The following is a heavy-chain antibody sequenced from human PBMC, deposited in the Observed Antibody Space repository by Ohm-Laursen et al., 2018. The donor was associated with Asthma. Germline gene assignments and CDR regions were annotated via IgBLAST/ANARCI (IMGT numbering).Heavy chain of an antibody. CDR2: ISSSGGST. V-gene: IGHV3-23*01. D-gene: IGHD3-3*01. CDR1: GFNFGSYA. CDR3: AHTEFWSAYYFDF. Sequence: SLRLSCTASGFNFGSYAMTWVRQAPGKGLEWVSGISSSGGSTHYADNVKGRFTISRDNSKNTLYLQMNSLRAEDTAVYYCAHTEFWSAYYFDFWGQGTLATVSS. J-gene: IGHJ4*02.